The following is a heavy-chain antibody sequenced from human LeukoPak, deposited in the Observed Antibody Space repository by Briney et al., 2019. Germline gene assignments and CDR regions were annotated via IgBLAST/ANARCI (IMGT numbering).Heavy chain of an antibody. Sequence: GGSLRLSCAASGFTLSSYAMSWVRQAPGKGLEWVSAISGSGGSTYYADSVKGRFTISRDNSKNTLYLQMNSLRAEDTAVYYCAKWAPITMIVVVGDAFDIWGQGTMVTVSS. CDR3: AKWAPITMIVVVGDAFDI. D-gene: IGHD3-22*01. CDR1: GFTLSSYA. J-gene: IGHJ3*02. V-gene: IGHV3-23*01. CDR2: ISGSGGST.